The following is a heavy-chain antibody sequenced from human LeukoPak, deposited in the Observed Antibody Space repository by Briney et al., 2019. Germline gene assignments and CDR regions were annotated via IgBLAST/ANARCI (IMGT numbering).Heavy chain of an antibody. Sequence: SETLSLTCTVCGGSISSSSYYWGWIRQPPGKGLEWIGYIYYSGSTYYNPSLKSRVTISVDTSKNHFSLKLSSVTAADTAVYYCARSIVLVTAYFDYWGQGTLVTVSS. CDR3: ARSIVLVTAYFDY. CDR2: IYYSGST. D-gene: IGHD3-22*01. J-gene: IGHJ4*02. V-gene: IGHV4-39*07. CDR1: GGSISSSSYY.